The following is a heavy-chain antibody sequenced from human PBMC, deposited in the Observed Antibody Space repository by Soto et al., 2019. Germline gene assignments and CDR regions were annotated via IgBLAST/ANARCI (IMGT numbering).Heavy chain of an antibody. CDR3: ARDDCGGDCYPYYYYYYGMDV. V-gene: IGHV1-69*13. CDR1: GGTFSSYA. CDR2: IIPIFGTA. J-gene: IGHJ6*02. Sequence: ASVKVSCKASGGTFSSYAISWVRQAPGQGLEWMGGIIPIFGTANYAQKFQGRVTITADESTSTAYMELSSLRSEDTAVYYCARDDCGGDCYPYYYYYYGMDVWGQGTTVTVSS. D-gene: IGHD2-21*02.